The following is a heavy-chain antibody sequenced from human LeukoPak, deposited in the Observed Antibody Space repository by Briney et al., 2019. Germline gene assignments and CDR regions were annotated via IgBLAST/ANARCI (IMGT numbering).Heavy chain of an antibody. D-gene: IGHD3-22*01. V-gene: IGHV1-69*13. Sequence: EASVKVSCKASGGTFSSYAISWVRQAPGQGLEWMGGIIPIFGTANYAQKFQGRVTITADESTSTAYMELSSLRSEDTAVYYCARASGYYSDYHYYGMDVWGQGTTVTVSS. J-gene: IGHJ6*02. CDR1: GGTFSSYA. CDR3: ARASGYYSDYHYYGMDV. CDR2: IIPIFGTA.